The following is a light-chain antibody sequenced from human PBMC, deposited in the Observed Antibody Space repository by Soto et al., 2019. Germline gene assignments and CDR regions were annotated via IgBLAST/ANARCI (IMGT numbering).Light chain of an antibody. CDR2: DAS. V-gene: IGKV1-5*01. J-gene: IGKJ5*01. CDR1: QSISSW. CDR3: QQYNSYPIT. Sequence: DIQMTPSPSTLSASVGARVTITCRASQSISSWLAWYQQKPGKAPKLLIYDASSLESGVPSRFSGSGSGTEFTLTISSLQPDDFATSSCQQYNSYPITVGQGTRLEI.